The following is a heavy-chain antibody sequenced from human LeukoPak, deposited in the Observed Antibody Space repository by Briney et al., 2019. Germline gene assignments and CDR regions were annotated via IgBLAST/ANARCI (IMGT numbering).Heavy chain of an antibody. CDR3: ARGVPAAGAKWFDP. J-gene: IGHJ5*02. CDR1: GGSITSGNW. CDR2: VYHSGAT. D-gene: IGHD6-13*01. Sequence: SETLSLTCAVSGGSITSGNWWTWVRPPPGKGLGWIGEVYHSGATNYNPSLKTRVTISVDKSKNEFSLALTSLNAADTAVYYCARGVPAAGAKWFDPWGQGSLVTVSS. V-gene: IGHV4-4*02.